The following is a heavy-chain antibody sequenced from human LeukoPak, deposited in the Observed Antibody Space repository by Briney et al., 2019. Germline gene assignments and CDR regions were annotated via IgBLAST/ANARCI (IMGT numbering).Heavy chain of an antibody. V-gene: IGHV4-59*11. Sequence: SETLSLTCTVSGGSISSHYWSWIRQPPGKGLEWIGYIYYSGSTNYNPSLKSRVTISVDTSKNQFSLKLSSVTAEDTAVYYCVRRARWNSYFDPWGQGILVVVSS. CDR2: IYYSGST. J-gene: IGHJ5*02. D-gene: IGHD1-7*01. CDR3: VRRARWNSYFDP. CDR1: GGSISSHY.